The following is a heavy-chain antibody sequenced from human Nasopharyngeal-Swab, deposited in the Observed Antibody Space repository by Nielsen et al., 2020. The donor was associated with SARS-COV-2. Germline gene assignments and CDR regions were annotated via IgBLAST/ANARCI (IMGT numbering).Heavy chain of an antibody. Sequence: SETLSLTCAVSGGSIGSSNWWSWVRQPPGKGLEWIGEIYHSGSTNYNPSLKSRVTISVDKSKNQFSLKLSSVTAADTAVYYCAGYSSGWTFDYWGQGTLVTVSS. CDR2: IYHSGST. CDR3: AGYSSGWTFDY. D-gene: IGHD6-19*01. CDR1: GGSIGSSNW. J-gene: IGHJ4*02. V-gene: IGHV4-4*02.